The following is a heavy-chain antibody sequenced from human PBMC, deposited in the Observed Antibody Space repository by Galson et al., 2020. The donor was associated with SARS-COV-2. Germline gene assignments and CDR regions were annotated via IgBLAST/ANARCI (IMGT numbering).Heavy chain of an antibody. CDR3: ARIPPDMVWDYPYDVVPAAMGANSYYYYYMDV. J-gene: IGHJ6*03. D-gene: IGHD2-2*01. Sequence: SGPTLVKPTETLTLTCTVSGFSLSNARMGVSWIRQPPGKALEWLAHIFSNDEKSYSTSLKSRLTISKDTSKSQVVLTMTNMDPVDTATYYCARIPPDMVWDYPYDVVPAAMGANSYYYYYMDVWGKGTTVTVSS. CDR2: IFSNDEK. V-gene: IGHV2-26*01. CDR1: GFSLSNARMG.